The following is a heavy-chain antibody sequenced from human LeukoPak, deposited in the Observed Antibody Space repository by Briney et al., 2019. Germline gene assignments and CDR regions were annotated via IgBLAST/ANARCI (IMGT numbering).Heavy chain of an antibody. CDR3: ARDNVWGSYRFYDY. D-gene: IGHD3-16*02. V-gene: IGHV3-7*01. J-gene: IGHJ4*02. Sequence: GGSLRLSCAASGFTFSTYYMTWVRQAPGKGLEWVANINQDGSEKYYVDSVKGRFTISRDNAKNSLYLQMNSLRAEDTAVYYCARDNVWGSYRFYDYWGQGTLVTVSS. CDR2: INQDGSEK. CDR1: GFTFSTYY.